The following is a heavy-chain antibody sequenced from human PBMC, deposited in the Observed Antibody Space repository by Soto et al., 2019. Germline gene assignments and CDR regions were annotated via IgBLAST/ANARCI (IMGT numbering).Heavy chain of an antibody. CDR1: GVTLGSYA. CDR2: ISSNGGST. Sequence: PGGSLRLSCSASGVTLGSYAMHWVRQAPGKGLEYVSAISSNGGSTYYADSVKGRFTISRDNSKNTLYLQMSSLRAEDTAVYYCGKDANYGDYVNYLDSRRHAPPGTVPQ. D-gene: IGHD4-17*01. V-gene: IGHV3-64D*08. CDR3: GKDANYGDYVNYLDS. J-gene: IGHJ4*01.